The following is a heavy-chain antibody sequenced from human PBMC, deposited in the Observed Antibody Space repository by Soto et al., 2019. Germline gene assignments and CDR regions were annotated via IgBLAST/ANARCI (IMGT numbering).Heavy chain of an antibody. J-gene: IGHJ4*02. CDR1: GFTVSSNY. D-gene: IGHD5-12*01. V-gene: IGHV3-53*01. Sequence: AGGFLRLSCAASGFTVSSNYMSWVRQAPGKGLEWVSVIYSGGSTYYADSVKGRFTISRDNSKNTLYLQMNSLRAEDTAVYYCARGLRGYSGYGPFDYWGQGTLVTVS. CDR3: ARGLRGYSGYGPFDY. CDR2: IYSGGST.